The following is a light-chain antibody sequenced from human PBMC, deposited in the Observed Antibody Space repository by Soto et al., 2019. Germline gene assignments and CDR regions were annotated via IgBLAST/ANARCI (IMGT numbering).Light chain of an antibody. Sequence: DIQMPQSPSSLSASVGDRVTITCRTSQTISGYLNWYQKKPGKAPKLLIYAASSLESGVPSRFSGSGSGTDFTLTISTLLPEDFASYFCQQTYSFPLTFGGGTKVDIK. J-gene: IGKJ4*01. CDR3: QQTYSFPLT. CDR2: AAS. CDR1: QTISGY. V-gene: IGKV1-39*01.